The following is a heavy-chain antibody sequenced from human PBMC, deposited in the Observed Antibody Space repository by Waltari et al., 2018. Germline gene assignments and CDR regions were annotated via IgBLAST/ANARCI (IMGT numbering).Heavy chain of an antibody. Sequence: QVQLVESGGGVVQPGRSLRLCCAASGFTFSSFGMHWVRQAPGKGLEWVAVIWYDGSNKYYADSVKGRFTISRDNSKNTLYLQMNSLRAEDTAVYYCARDRVHYYGSGSYYYYYGMDVWGQGTTVTVSS. V-gene: IGHV3-33*01. J-gene: IGHJ6*02. CDR2: IWYDGSNK. CDR3: ARDRVHYYGSGSYYYYYGMDV. D-gene: IGHD3-10*01. CDR1: GFTFSSFG.